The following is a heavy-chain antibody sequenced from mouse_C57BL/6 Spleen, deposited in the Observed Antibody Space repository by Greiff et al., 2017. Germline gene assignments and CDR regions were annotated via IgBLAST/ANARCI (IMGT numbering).Heavy chain of an antibody. CDR3: AREGIYYDSHFDY. Sequence: VQLVESGPGLVKPSQSLSLTCSVTGYSITSGYYWNWIRQFPGNKLEWMGYISYDGSNNYNPSLKNRISITRDTSKNQFFLKLNSVTTEDTATYYCAREGIYYDSHFDYWGQGTTLTVSS. CDR2: ISYDGSN. V-gene: IGHV3-6*01. J-gene: IGHJ2*01. CDR1: GYSITSGYY. D-gene: IGHD2-4*01.